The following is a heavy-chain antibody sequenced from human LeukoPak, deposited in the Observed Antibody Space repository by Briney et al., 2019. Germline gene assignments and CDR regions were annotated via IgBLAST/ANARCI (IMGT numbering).Heavy chain of an antibody. J-gene: IGHJ4*02. CDR2: IYHSGST. V-gene: IGHV4-38-2*02. D-gene: IGHD6-13*01. Sequence: PSETLSLTCTVSGYSISSGYYWGWIRQPPGKGLEWIGSIYHSGSTYYNPSLKSRVTISVDTSKNQFSLKLSSVTAADTAVYYCASTYPGYSSSWLPYWGQGTLVTVSS. CDR3: ASTYPGYSSSWLPY. CDR1: GYSISSGYY.